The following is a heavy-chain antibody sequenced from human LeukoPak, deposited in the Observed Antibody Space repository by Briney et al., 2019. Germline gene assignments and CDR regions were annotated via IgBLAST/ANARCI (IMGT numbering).Heavy chain of an antibody. CDR1: GFTFSNAR. CDR2: IKSKTDGGTT. V-gene: IGHV3-15*01. Sequence: GGSLRLSCAASGFTFSNARMSWVRQAPGKGLEWVGRIKSKTDGGTTDYAAPVKGRFTISRDDSKNTLYLQMNSLKTEDTAVYYCTTPYYYGSGSYSSYYFDYWGQGTLVTVSS. CDR3: TTPYYYGSGSYSSYYFDY. D-gene: IGHD3-10*01. J-gene: IGHJ4*02.